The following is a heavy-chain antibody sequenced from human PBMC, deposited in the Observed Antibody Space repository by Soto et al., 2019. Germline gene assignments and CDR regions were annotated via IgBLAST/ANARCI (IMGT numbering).Heavy chain of an antibody. V-gene: IGHV3-33*01. CDR3: ARARYCSGGSCYAVDY. J-gene: IGHJ4*02. CDR1: GFTFSSYG. Sequence: QVQLVESGGGVVQPGRSLRLSCAASGFTFSSYGMHWVRQAPGKGLEWVAVIWYDGSNKYYADSVKGRFTISRDNSKNTLDLQMKSLRAEDTAVYYCARARYCSGGSCYAVDYWGQGTLVTVSS. CDR2: IWYDGSNK. D-gene: IGHD2-15*01.